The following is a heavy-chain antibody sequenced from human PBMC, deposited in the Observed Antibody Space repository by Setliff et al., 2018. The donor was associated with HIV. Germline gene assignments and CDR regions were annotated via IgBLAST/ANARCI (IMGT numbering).Heavy chain of an antibody. D-gene: IGHD1-26*01. V-gene: IGHV1-8*02. CDR1: GYTFTSYH. J-gene: IGHJ6*03. CDR2: MNPNSGNT. CDR3: ARGLDVGATKGYYYYYMDV. Sequence: ASVKVSCKTSGYTFTSYHLHWLRQAPGQGLEWMGWMNPNSGNTGYAQKFQGRVTTTRNTSISTAYMELSSLRSEDTAVYYCARGLDVGATKGYYYYYMDVWGKGTTVTVSS.